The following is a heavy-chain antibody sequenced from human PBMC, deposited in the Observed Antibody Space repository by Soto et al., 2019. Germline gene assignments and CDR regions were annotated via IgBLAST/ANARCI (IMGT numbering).Heavy chain of an antibody. D-gene: IGHD3-16*01. CDR3: ARVGGINWFDP. J-gene: IGHJ5*02. V-gene: IGHV4-31*03. CDR2: IYYSGST. CDR1: GGSISSGGYY. Sequence: QVQLQESGPGLVKPSQTLSLTCTVSGGSISSGGYYWSWIRQHPGKGLEWIGYIYYSGSTYYNPSLTGRVTVSIDTSKNQFSLKLSSVTAADTAVSSCARVGGINWFDPWGQGTLVTVSS.